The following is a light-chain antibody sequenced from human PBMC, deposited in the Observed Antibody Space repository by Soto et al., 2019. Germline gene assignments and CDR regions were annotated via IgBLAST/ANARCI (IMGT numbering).Light chain of an antibody. CDR3: QQYNSYSIT. Sequence: DIQMTHSPSSLSASLGDRVTITCRASQSISSWLAWYQQKPGKAPKLLIYDASSLESGVPSRFSGSGSGTEFTLTISSLQPDDFATYYCQQYNSYSITFGQGTRLEIK. J-gene: IGKJ5*01. V-gene: IGKV1-5*01. CDR2: DAS. CDR1: QSISSW.